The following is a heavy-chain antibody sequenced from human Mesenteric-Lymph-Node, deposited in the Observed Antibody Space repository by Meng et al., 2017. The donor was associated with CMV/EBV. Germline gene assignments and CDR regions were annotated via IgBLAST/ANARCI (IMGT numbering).Heavy chain of an antibody. Sequence: ASVKVSCKASGYTFTSYDINWVRQAPGQGLEWMGIINPSGGSTSYAQKFQGRVTMTRDTSTSTVYMELSSLRSEDTAVYYCARGAAYSGSYWNFDYWGQGTLVTVSS. J-gene: IGHJ4*02. V-gene: IGHV1-46*01. CDR2: INPSGGST. D-gene: IGHD1-26*01. CDR1: GYTFTSYD. CDR3: ARGAAYSGSYWNFDY.